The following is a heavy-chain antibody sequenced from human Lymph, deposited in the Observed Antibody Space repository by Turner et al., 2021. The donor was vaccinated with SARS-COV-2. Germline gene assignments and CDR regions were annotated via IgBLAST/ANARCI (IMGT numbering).Heavy chain of an antibody. J-gene: IGHJ4*02. D-gene: IGHD2-15*01. CDR2: ISGDAGGT. V-gene: IGHV3-43*02. CDR1: GLTVDDYA. CDR3: AKDPGYCSGGSCYSRTYFDF. Sequence: GESGGGVVQPGGSLRLSCAASGLTVDDYAMHWVRQAPGKGLEWVSLISGDAGGTYYADSVKGRFTISRDNSKNSLSLQMNSLRAEDTALYYCAKDPGYCSGGSCYSRTYFDFWGQGTLVTVSA.